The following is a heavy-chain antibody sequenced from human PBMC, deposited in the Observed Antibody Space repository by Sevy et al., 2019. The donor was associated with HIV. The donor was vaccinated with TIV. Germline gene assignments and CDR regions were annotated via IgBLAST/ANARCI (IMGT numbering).Heavy chain of an antibody. D-gene: IGHD3-22*01. CDR2: FDPEDGET. J-gene: IGHJ4*02. CDR1: GYTLTQLS. Sequence: ASVKVSCKVSGYTLTQLSMHWVRPAPGKGLEWMGRFDPEDGETIDAQKFQGRVTMTEDTSTGTAYMELSSLRSEDTAVYYCATTREYYSDSSGYIDYWGQGTLVTVSS. CDR3: ATTREYYSDSSGYIDY. V-gene: IGHV1-24*01.